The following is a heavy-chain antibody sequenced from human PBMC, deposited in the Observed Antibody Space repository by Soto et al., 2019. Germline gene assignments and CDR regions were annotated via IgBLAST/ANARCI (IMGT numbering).Heavy chain of an antibody. D-gene: IGHD5-12*01. Sequence: KTSETLSLTCAVSGGSISSGDYFWSWIRQSPGKGLQWIGYIYDSGSSYYNPSLKSRVTMSVDTSKNQFSLKLSSVTAADTAVYYCAREKGYISGPKHFDYWGQGTLVTVSS. CDR2: IYDSGSS. J-gene: IGHJ4*02. V-gene: IGHV4-30-4*01. CDR3: AREKGYISGPKHFDY. CDR1: GGSISSGDYF.